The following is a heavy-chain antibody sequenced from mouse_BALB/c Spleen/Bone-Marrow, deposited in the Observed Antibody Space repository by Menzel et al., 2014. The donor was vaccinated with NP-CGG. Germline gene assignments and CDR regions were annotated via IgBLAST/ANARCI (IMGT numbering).Heavy chain of an antibody. CDR2: INPYNGAT. CDR3: ARRWSGAMDY. J-gene: IGHJ4*01. D-gene: IGHD2-3*01. Sequence: EVQVVESGPELVKPGASMKISCKASGYSFTACFIHWIKQSHVKSLECIGRINPYNGATTYNQDFNDKASLTVDKSSSTAYMELHSLTSEDSAVYYCARRWSGAMDYWGQGTSVTVSS. CDR1: GYSFTACF. V-gene: IGHV1-37*01.